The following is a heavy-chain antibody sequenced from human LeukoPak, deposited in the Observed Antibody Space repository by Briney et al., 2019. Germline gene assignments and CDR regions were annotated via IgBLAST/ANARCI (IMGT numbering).Heavy chain of an antibody. V-gene: IGHV3-21*06. D-gene: IGHD3-22*01. Sequence: GGSLRLSCAASGFTFSNSAMNWVRQAPGKGLEWVPSINDVSSHIYYADSVKGRFTISRNNANNSVSLQMNNLRAEDTAVYYCARDSTYYLRYGYFDSWGQGILVTISS. CDR2: INDVSSHI. J-gene: IGHJ4*02. CDR3: ARDSTYYLRYGYFDS. CDR1: GFTFSNSA.